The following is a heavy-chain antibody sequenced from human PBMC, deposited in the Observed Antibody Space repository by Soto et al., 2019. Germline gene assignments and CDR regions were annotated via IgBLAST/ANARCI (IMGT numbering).Heavy chain of an antibody. CDR3: ARDSFPTAKYYYYYYGMDV. Sequence: PGGSLRLSCAASGFTFSSYGMHWVRQAPGKGLEWVAVIWYDGSNKYYADSVKGRFTISRDKSKNTLYLQMNSLRAEDTAVYYCARDSFPTAKYYYYYYGMDVWGQGTTVTVSS. J-gene: IGHJ6*02. CDR1: GFTFSSYG. D-gene: IGHD2-21*02. CDR2: IWYDGSNK. V-gene: IGHV3-33*01.